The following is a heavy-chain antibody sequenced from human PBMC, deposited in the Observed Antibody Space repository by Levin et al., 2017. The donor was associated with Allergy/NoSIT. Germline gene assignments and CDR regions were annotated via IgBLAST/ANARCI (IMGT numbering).Heavy chain of an antibody. CDR3: ARERGEGATSDWFDP. CDR1: GYTFTGYY. CDR2: INPKSGGT. V-gene: IGHV1-2*02. Sequence: ASVKVSCKASGYTFTGYYMHWVRQVPGEGLEWMGWINPKSGGTHYAENFQGRVTMTRDTSINTAYMELSSLRFDDTAVYYCARERGEGATSDWFDPWGQRTLVTVSS. J-gene: IGHJ5*02. D-gene: IGHD1-26*01.